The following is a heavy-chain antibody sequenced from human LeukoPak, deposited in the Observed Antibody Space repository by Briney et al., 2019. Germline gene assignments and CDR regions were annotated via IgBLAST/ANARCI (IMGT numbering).Heavy chain of an antibody. J-gene: IGHJ4*02. CDR3: AHKGYTYTNSWYYFDY. CDR2: IYWNDDK. V-gene: IGHV2-5*01. D-gene: IGHD3-16*01. CDR1: GFSLSTSGVG. Sequence: SGPTLVNPTQTLTLTCTFSGFSLSTSGVGVGWIRQPPGKALEWLALIYWNDDKHCSPSLKSRLTITKDTSKNQVVLTMTNMDPVDTATYYCAHKGYTYTNSWYYFDYWGQGTLVTVSS.